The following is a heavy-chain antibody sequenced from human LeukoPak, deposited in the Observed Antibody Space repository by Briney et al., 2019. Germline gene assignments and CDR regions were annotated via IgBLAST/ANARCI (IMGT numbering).Heavy chain of an antibody. CDR3: ARVYYSSSYDYWYFDL. V-gene: IGHV1-18*01. D-gene: IGHD6-13*01. J-gene: IGHJ2*01. CDR2: ISAYNGNT. Sequence: ASVKVSCKASGYTFATYGISWVRQAPGQGLEWMGWISAYNGNTNYAQKLQGRVTMTTDTSTSTAYMELRSLRSDDTAMYYCARVYYSSSYDYWYFDLWGRGTLVTVSS. CDR1: GYTFATYG.